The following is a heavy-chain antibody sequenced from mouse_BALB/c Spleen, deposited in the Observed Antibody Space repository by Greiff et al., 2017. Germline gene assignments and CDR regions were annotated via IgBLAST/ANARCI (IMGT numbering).Heavy chain of an antibody. V-gene: IGHV1-18*01. CDR3: ARSHYRYSWFAY. D-gene: IGHD2-14*01. J-gene: IGHJ3*01. CDR1: GYTFTDYN. Sequence: VQLKQSGAELVKPGASVKISCKASGYTFTDYNMDWVKQSHGKSLEWIGDINPNYDSTSYNQKFKGKATLAVDKSSSTAYMELRSLTSEDTAVYYSARSHYRYSWFAYWGQGTLVTVAA. CDR2: INPNYDST.